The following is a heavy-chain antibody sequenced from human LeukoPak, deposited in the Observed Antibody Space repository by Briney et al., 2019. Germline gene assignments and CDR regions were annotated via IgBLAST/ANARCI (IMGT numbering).Heavy chain of an antibody. V-gene: IGHV4-39*07. CDR1: GDSISSSSYY. D-gene: IGHD3-10*01. CDR3: ARDNHYYGSGLFDY. J-gene: IGHJ4*02. Sequence: PSETLSLTCIVSGDSISSSSYYWGWIRQPPGKGLEWIGSIYYNGVTYYNPSLKSRVTISVDTSKNQFSLKLSSVTAADTAVYYCARDNHYYGSGLFDYWGQGTLVTVSS. CDR2: IYYNGVT.